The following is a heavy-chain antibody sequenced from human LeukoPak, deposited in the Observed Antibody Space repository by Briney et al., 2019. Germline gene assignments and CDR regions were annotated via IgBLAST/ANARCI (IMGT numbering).Heavy chain of an antibody. D-gene: IGHD6-13*01. CDR1: GYTFTSYD. Sequence: ASVKVSCKASGYTFTSYDINWVRQTTGQGLEWMGWMNPNSGNTGYAQKFQGRVTMTRNTSISTAYMELSSLRSEDTAVYYCARGVSQRAAGRHSWFDPWAREPWSPSPQ. CDR2: MNPNSGNT. V-gene: IGHV1-8*01. J-gene: IGHJ5*02. CDR3: ARGVSQRAAGRHSWFDP.